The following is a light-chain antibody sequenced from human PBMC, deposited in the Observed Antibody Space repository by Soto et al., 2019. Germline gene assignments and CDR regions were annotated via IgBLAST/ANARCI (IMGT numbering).Light chain of an antibody. CDR3: SSYAGSNLWG. V-gene: IGLV2-8*01. CDR2: EVS. Sequence: QSALTQPPSASGSPGQSVTISCTGTSSDVGGYNYVSWYQQHPGKAPKLMIYEVSKRPSGVPDRVSGSKSGNTASLTVSGLQAEEEADFYCSSYAGSNLWGFGGGTKLTVL. CDR1: SSDVGGYNY. J-gene: IGLJ3*02.